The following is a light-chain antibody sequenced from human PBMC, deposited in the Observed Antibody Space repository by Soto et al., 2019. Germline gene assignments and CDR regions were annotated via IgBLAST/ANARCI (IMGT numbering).Light chain of an antibody. J-gene: IGLJ1*01. CDR1: SSDVGSYNL. CDR3: SSYTSSSTLEV. CDR2: EGS. V-gene: IGLV2-14*02. Sequence: QSALTQPASVSGSPGQSITISCTGTSSDVGSYNLVSWYQQHPGKAPKLMIYEGSKRPSGVSNRFSGSKSGNTASLTISGRQAEDEADYYCSSYTSSSTLEVFGTGTKVTVL.